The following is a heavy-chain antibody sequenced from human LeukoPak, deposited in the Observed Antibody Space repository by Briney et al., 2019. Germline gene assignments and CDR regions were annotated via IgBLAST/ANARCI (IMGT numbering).Heavy chain of an antibody. CDR3: ARTTYVWGSYRLDY. V-gene: IGHV4-39*07. Sequence: SETLSLTCTVSGGSISSRSYYWGWIRQPPGKGLEWIGEINHSGSTNYNPSLKSRVTISVDTSKNQFSLKLSSVTAADTAVYYCARTTYVWGSYRLDYWGQGTLVTVSS. CDR1: GGSISSRSYY. J-gene: IGHJ4*02. D-gene: IGHD3-16*02. CDR2: INHSGST.